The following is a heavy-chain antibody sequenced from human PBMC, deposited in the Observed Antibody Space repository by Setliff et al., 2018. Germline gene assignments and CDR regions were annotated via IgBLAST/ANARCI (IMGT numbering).Heavy chain of an antibody. CDR3: AEGTLLDH. Sequence: GGSLRLSCATSGFTFGKYWMSWVRQAPGKGLEWVANIKEDGGEKYYVDSVKGRFTISRDNAKNSLYLEMNSLRVEDTGVYYCAEGTLLDHWGPGTLVTVSS. D-gene: IGHD3-10*01. V-gene: IGHV3-7*01. J-gene: IGHJ4*02. CDR2: IKEDGGEK. CDR1: GFTFGKYW.